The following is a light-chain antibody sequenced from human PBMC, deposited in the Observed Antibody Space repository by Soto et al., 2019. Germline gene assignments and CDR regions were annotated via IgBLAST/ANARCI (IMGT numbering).Light chain of an antibody. CDR1: SSDVGGYNS. CDR3: SSFVGGNIYV. J-gene: IGLJ1*01. V-gene: IGLV2-8*01. CDR2: DVS. Sequence: QSVLTQPASVSGSPGQSITISCTGTSSDVGGYNSVSWYQQHPGKAPRLMIYDVSKRPSGVPDRFSGSKSGYTASLTVSGLQAEDEADYYCSSFVGGNIYVFGTGTKVTVL.